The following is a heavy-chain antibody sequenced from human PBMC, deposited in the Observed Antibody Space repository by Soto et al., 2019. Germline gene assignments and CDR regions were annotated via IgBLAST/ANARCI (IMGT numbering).Heavy chain of an antibody. J-gene: IGHJ4*02. V-gene: IGHV3-23*01. CDR2: ISGSGGST. D-gene: IGHD1-1*01. Sequence: EVQLLESGGGLVQPGGSLRLSCAASGFTFSSYAMSWVRQAPGKGLEWVSAISGSGGSTYYADSGKGRFTISRDNSKNTLYLQMNSLRAEDTAVYYCAKDQNWNDVRLDYWGQGTLVTVSS. CDR1: GFTFSSYA. CDR3: AKDQNWNDVRLDY.